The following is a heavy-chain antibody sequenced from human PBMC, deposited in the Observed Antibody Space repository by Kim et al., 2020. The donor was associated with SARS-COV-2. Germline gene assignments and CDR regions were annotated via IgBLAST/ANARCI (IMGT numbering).Heavy chain of an antibody. V-gene: IGHV3-9*01. J-gene: IGHJ5*02. CDR3: AKDIGYYDSSGYYH. D-gene: IGHD3-22*01. Sequence: YADSVKGRFTISRDNAKNSLYLQMNSLRAEDTALYYCAKDIGYYDSSGYYHWGQGTLVTVSS.